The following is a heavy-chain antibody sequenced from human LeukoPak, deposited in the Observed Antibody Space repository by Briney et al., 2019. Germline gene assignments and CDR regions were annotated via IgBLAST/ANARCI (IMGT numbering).Heavy chain of an antibody. J-gene: IGHJ6*03. Sequence: ASVKVSCKASGYTFTSYDINWVRQATGQGLEWMGWMNPNSGNTGYAQKFQGRVTMTRNTSISTAYMELSSLRSEDTAVYYCARGLRYFDWLLHYYYMDVWGKGTTVTVSS. CDR3: ARGLRYFDWLLHYYYMDV. CDR2: MNPNSGNT. V-gene: IGHV1-8*01. D-gene: IGHD3-9*01. CDR1: GYTFTSYD.